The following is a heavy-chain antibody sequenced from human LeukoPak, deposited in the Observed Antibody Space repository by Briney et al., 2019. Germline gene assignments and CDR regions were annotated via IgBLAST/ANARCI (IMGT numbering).Heavy chain of an antibody. Sequence: GGSLRLSCAASGFTFSSYVMGWVRQAPGRGLEWVSVISASGGGPYYADSVKGRFTIARDNSKNMLYLQMNSLRAEDTAVYYCAEGDRSSGWEDWGQGALVTVSS. CDR2: ISASGGGP. CDR3: AEGDRSSGWED. J-gene: IGHJ4*02. D-gene: IGHD6-19*01. V-gene: IGHV3-23*01. CDR1: GFTFSSYV.